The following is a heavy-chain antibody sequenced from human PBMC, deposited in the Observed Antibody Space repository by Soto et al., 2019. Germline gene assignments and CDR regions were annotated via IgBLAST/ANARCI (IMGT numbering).Heavy chain of an antibody. D-gene: IGHD1-1*01. CDR2: IGSTGVK. CDR1: GFAFSSFS. V-gene: IGHV3-30*01. J-gene: IGHJ4*02. CDR3: AREVVTTKWYFDN. Sequence: SLRLSCPTSGFAFSSFSMHWFRQAPGKRLEWVAVIGSTGVKAYADSVKGRFTVSRDNSQGTLYLQVDSLRPDDTAVYYCAREVVTTKWYFDNWGQGILVTVS.